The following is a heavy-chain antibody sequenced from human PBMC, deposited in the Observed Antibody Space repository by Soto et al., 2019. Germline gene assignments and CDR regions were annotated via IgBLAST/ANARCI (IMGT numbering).Heavy chain of an antibody. V-gene: IGHV4-39*01. D-gene: IGHD1-26*01. CDR1: GGSISSSSYY. CDR2: IYYSGRT. Sequence: QLQLQESGPGLVKPSETLSLTCTVSGGSISSSSYYWGWIRQPPGKGLEWIGSIYYSGRTYYTPSLKRRVTISVDTYKNQFSLKLSSVAAADTAVYYCARRGGVGATTYDYWGQGTLVTVSS. CDR3: ARRGGVGATTYDY. J-gene: IGHJ4*02.